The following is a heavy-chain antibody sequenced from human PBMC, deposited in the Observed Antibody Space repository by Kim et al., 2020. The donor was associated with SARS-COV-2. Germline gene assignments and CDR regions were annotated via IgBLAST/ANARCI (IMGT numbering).Heavy chain of an antibody. Sequence: SETLSLTCAVYGGSFSGYYWSWIRQPPGKGLEWIGEINHSGSTNYNPSLKSRVTISVDTSKNQFSLKLSSVTAADTAVYYCARDYGGNSARYYYYYYGMDVWGQGTTVTVSS. CDR3: ARDYGGNSARYYYYYYGMDV. D-gene: IGHD4-17*01. V-gene: IGHV4-34*01. CDR2: INHSGST. CDR1: GGSFSGYY. J-gene: IGHJ6*02.